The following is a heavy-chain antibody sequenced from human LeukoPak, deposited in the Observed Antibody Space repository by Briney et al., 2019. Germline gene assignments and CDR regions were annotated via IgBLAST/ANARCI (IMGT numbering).Heavy chain of an antibody. Sequence: SGGSLRLSCAASGFTVSSNYMSWVRQAPGKGLEWVSVIYSGGSTYYADSVKGRFTISRDNSKNTLYLQMNSLRAEDTAVYYCARGDYYDSSGRFSPFDYWGQGTLVTVSS. CDR1: GFTVSSNY. CDR2: IYSGGST. D-gene: IGHD3-22*01. V-gene: IGHV3-53*01. J-gene: IGHJ4*02. CDR3: ARGDYYDSSGRFSPFDY.